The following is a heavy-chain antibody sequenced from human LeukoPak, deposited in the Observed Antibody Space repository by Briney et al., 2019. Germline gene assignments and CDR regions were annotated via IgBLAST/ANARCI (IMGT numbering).Heavy chain of an antibody. Sequence: PGGSLRLSCAASGFTLSSYAMNWVRQAPGKGLEWVSVISVSGGGTFYADSVKGRFIISRDNSKNTLYLQMNSLRAEDTAVYYCAKDFVPAAMFAWFDDWGQGTLVPSPQ. CDR1: GFTLSSYA. D-gene: IGHD2-2*01. CDR3: AKDFVPAAMFAWFDD. CDR2: ISVSGGGT. V-gene: IGHV3-23*01. J-gene: IGHJ4*02.